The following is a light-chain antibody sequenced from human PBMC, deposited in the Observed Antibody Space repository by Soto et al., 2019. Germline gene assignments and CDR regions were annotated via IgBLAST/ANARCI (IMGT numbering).Light chain of an antibody. CDR1: QTISNW. CDR3: QQYNSYPWT. Sequence: DIQMTPSPSPPSASLGNRVNLNCRASQTISNWLAWYQVTKGKAPKILMHDASSLESGVPSRFSGSASGTEFTLTISRLQPDDFETYYCQQYNSYPWTFGQGTKVDI. J-gene: IGKJ1*01. V-gene: IGKV1-5*01. CDR2: DAS.